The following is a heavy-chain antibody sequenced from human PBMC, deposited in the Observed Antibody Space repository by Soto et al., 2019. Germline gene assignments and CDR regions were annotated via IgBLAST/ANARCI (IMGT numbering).Heavy chain of an antibody. CDR2: IYWDDDK. J-gene: IGHJ4*02. D-gene: IGHD3-10*01. CDR1: GVSLSVSGMG. CDR3: AHMVDGADFEH. Sequence: QITLKESGPTLVQPTQTLTLTCTFSGVSLSVSGMGVGWIRQPPGKALEWLALIYWDDDKRYSPSRRSRLTISKDASKTQVVLTMGDMDPVHPATYSGAHMVDGADFEHWGQGILVTVSS. V-gene: IGHV2-5*02.